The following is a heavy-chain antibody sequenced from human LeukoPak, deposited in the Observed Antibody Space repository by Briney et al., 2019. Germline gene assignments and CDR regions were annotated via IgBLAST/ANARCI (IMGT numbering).Heavy chain of an antibody. CDR3: ASSPPLGYCSSTSCSQFDY. D-gene: IGHD2-2*01. Sequence: RPSQTLSLTCTVSGGSISSGGYYWSWIRQHPGKGLEWIGYIYYSGSTYYNPSLKSRVTMSVDTSKNQFSLKLSSVTAADTAVYYCASSPPLGYCSSTSCSQFDYWGQGTLVTVSS. J-gene: IGHJ4*02. CDR1: GGSISSGGYY. CDR2: IYYSGST. V-gene: IGHV4-31*03.